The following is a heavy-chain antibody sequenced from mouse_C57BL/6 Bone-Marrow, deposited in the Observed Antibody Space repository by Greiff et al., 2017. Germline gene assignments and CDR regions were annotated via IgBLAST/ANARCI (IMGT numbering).Heavy chain of an antibody. V-gene: IGHV1-55*01. CDR3: ARERIYYYGSYAY. CDR2: IYPGSGST. D-gene: IGHD1-1*01. CDR1: GYTFTSYW. J-gene: IGHJ3*01. Sequence: VQLQQPGAELVKPGASVKMSCKASGYTFTSYWITWVKQRPGQGLEWIGDIYPGSGSTNYNEKFKSKATLTVDTSSSTAYMQLSSLTSEDSAVYYCARERIYYYGSYAYWGRGTLVTVSA.